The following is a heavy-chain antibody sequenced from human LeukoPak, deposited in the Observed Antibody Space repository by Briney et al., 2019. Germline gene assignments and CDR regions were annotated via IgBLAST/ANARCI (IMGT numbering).Heavy chain of an antibody. CDR1: GGSISSYY. V-gene: IGHV4-59*01. Sequence: PSETLSLTCTVSGGSISSYYWSWIRQPPGKGLEWIGYIYYSGSTNYNPSLKSRVTISVDTSKNQFSLKLSSVTAAGTAVYYCARGEGFHWFDPWGQGTLVTVSS. CDR2: IYYSGST. J-gene: IGHJ5*02. CDR3: ARGEGFHWFDP. D-gene: IGHD1-26*01.